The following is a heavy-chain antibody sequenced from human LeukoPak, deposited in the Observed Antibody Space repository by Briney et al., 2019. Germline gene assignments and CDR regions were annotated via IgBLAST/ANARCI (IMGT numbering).Heavy chain of an antibody. V-gene: IGHV5-51*01. CDR1: GYSFTIYW. D-gene: IGHD6-19*01. CDR3: ARLQTESSGWATTDYFDY. J-gene: IGHJ4*02. Sequence: GESLKISGKGFGYSFTIYWIGWVRQMHGKGLDWLGIIYPGDSDTRYSPSFQGQVTISADKSISTAYLQWSSLKASDTAMYYCARLQTESSGWATTDYFDYWGQGTLVTVSS. CDR2: IYPGDSDT.